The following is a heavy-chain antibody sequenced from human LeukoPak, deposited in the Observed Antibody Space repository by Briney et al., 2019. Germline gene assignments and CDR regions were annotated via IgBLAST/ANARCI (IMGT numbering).Heavy chain of an antibody. CDR3: ASDIAARPIVDY. J-gene: IGHJ4*02. Sequence: GGSLRLSCATSGFSFSSYAMTWVRQAPGKGLDWVSSISYSGGSTHYADSVMGRFTISRDNAKNSLYLQMNSLRAEDTAVYYCASDIAARPIVDYWGQGTLVTVSS. D-gene: IGHD6-6*01. CDR1: GFSFSSYA. CDR2: ISYSGGST. V-gene: IGHV3-23*01.